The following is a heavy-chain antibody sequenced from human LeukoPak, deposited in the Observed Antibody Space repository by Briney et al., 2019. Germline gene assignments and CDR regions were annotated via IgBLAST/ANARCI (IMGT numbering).Heavy chain of an antibody. V-gene: IGHV3-7*01. D-gene: IGHD7-27*01. CDR1: GFTFSSYA. CDR2: IKQDGIEK. CDR3: ARGLGNDV. J-gene: IGHJ6*02. Sequence: PGGSLRLSCAASGFTFSSYAMSWVRQAPGKGLEWVANIKQDGIEKYYVDSVKGRFTVSRDNAKNSLYLQMYSLRAEDTAVYYCARGLGNDVWGQGTTVTVSS.